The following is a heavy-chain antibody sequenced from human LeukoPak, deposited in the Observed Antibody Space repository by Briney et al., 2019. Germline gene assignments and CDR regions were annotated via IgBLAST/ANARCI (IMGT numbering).Heavy chain of an antibody. Sequence: ASVKVSCKASGYTFTGYYMHWVRQAPGQGLEWMGWINPNSGCTNYAQKFQGRVTMTRDTSISTAYVELSRLRSDDTAVYYCARGTGEGYTYGRYYFDYWGQGTLVTVSS. D-gene: IGHD5-18*01. V-gene: IGHV1-2*02. CDR1: GYTFTGYY. J-gene: IGHJ4*02. CDR3: ARGTGEGYTYGRYYFDY. CDR2: INPNSGCT.